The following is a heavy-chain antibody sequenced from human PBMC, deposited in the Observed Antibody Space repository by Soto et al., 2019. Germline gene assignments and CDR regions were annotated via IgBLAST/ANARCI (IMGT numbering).Heavy chain of an antibody. V-gene: IGHV3-30-3*01. D-gene: IGHD6-19*01. CDR2: ISYDGSNK. CDR3: ARTYSSGWQYYYGMDV. CDR1: GFTFSSYA. Sequence: QVQLVESGGGVVQPGRSLRLSCAASGFTFSSYAMHWVRQAPGKGLEWVAVISYDGSNKYYADSVKGRFTISRDNSKNTLYLQMNSLRAEDTAVYYCARTYSSGWQYYYGMDVWGQGTTVTVSS. J-gene: IGHJ6*02.